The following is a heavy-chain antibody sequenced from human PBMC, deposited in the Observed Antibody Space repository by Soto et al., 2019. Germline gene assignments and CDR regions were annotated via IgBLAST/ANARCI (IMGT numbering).Heavy chain of an antibody. CDR1: GGSFSGYY. Sequence: PXGTLSLTCAVYGGSFSGYYWSWIRQPAGKGLEWIGEINHSGSTNYNPSLKSRVTISVDTSKNQFSLKLSSVTAADTAVYYCARGRQTQYYYDSSGYWLKYWGQGTLVTVSS. CDR3: ARGRQTQYYYDSSGYWLKY. J-gene: IGHJ4*02. CDR2: INHSGST. V-gene: IGHV4-34*01. D-gene: IGHD3-22*01.